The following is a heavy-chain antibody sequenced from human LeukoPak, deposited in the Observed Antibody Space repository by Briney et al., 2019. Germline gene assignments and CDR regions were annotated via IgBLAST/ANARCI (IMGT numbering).Heavy chain of an antibody. J-gene: IGHJ3*02. D-gene: IGHD3-10*01. CDR1: GYSFNTYW. Sequence: GESLKISCKGSGYSFNTYWIGWVRQMPGKGLEWMGIIYPGDSDTRYSPSFQGQVTISADKSIKTPYLQWNSLKASDTAMYYCARGAVAYGSADDAFDIWGQGTMVTVSS. CDR3: ARGAVAYGSADDAFDI. CDR2: IYPGDSDT. V-gene: IGHV5-51*01.